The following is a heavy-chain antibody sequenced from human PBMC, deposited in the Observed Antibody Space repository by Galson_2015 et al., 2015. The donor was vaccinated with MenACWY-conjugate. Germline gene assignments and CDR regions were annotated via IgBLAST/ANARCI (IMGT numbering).Heavy chain of an antibody. CDR3: ARQKYYDILTGYYPPDY. D-gene: IGHD3-9*01. Sequence: ETLSLTCAVYGGSFSGYYWSWIRQPPGKGLEWIGEINHSGSTNYNPSLKSRVTISVDTSKNQFSLKLSSVTAADTAVYYCARQKYYDILTGYYPPDYWGQGTLVTVSS. J-gene: IGHJ4*02. V-gene: IGHV4-34*01. CDR1: GGSFSGYY. CDR2: INHSGST.